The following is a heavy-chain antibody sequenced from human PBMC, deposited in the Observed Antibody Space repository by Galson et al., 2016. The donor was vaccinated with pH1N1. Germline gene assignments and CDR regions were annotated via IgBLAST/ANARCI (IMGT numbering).Heavy chain of an antibody. D-gene: IGHD3/OR15-3a*01. CDR3: AREVFYDVDFLDYYFDY. Sequence: SLRLSCAASGFTSANYALNWLRQSPRKGLEWVSAISGSGGATFYTDSVKGRFTISRDNSKNALYLQMNSLRAEDTAVYYCAREVFYDVDFLDYYFDYWGQGTLVTVSS. CDR2: ISGSGGAT. V-gene: IGHV3-23*01. CDR1: GFTSANYA. J-gene: IGHJ4*02.